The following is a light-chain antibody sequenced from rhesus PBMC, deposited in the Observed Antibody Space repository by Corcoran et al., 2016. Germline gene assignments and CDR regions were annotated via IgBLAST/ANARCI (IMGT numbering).Light chain of an antibody. V-gene: IGKV1-36*02. CDR1: QGISDY. CDR2: AAS. J-gene: IGKJ2*01. Sequence: DIQMTQSPSSLSASVGDRVTITCRASQGISDYLSWYQQKPGKAPKRLIYAASSLEIGVPSRFSGSGSGTEVTLTISSLQPEDFAAYYCIQGYSTPYSFGQGTKVEIK. CDR3: IQGYSTPYS.